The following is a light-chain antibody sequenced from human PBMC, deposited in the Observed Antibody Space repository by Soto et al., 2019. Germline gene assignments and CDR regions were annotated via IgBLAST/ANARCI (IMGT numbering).Light chain of an antibody. CDR2: GNI. Sequence: QAVVTQPPSASGTPGQTVAICCSGTNSNIGSYTVNWYQQFPGTAPRLLIYGNIQRPSGVPDRFSGSKSDTSASLAISGLLSEDVSDYYCEAWDHSLNARVFGGGTKLTVL. J-gene: IGLJ3*02. CDR3: EAWDHSLNARV. V-gene: IGLV1-44*01. CDR1: NSNIGSYT.